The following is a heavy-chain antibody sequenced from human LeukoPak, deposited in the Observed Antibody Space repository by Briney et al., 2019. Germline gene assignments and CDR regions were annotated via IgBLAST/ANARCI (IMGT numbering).Heavy chain of an antibody. CDR3: ARDITVAGIKPPQWFDP. V-gene: IGHV7-4-1*02. CDR1: GYTFTSYA. J-gene: IGHJ5*02. CDR2: INTNTGNP. D-gene: IGHD6-13*01. Sequence: ASVKVSCKASGYTFTSYAMNWVRQAPGQGLEWMGWINTNTGNPTYAQGFTGRFVFSVDTSVSTAYLQISSLKAEDTAVYYCARDITVAGIKPPQWFDPWGQGTLVTVSS.